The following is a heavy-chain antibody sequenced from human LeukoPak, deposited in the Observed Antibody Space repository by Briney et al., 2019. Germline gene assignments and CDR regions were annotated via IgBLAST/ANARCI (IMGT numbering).Heavy chain of an antibody. J-gene: IGHJ5*02. V-gene: IGHV4-34*01. Sequence: SETLSLTCAVYGGSFSGYYWSWLRQPPGKGLEWIGEINHSGSTNYNPSLKSRVTISVDTSKNQFSLKLSSVTAADTAVYYCARRGTVASGMGFDPWGQGTLATVSS. CDR2: INHSGST. CDR3: ARRGTVASGMGFDP. D-gene: IGHD6-19*01. CDR1: GGSFSGYY.